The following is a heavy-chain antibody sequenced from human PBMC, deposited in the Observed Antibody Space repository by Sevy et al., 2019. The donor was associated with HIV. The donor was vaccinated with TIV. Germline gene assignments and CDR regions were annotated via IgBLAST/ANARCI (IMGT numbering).Heavy chain of an antibody. D-gene: IGHD6-19*01. Sequence: GGSLRLSCAASGFTVSSVYMSWVRQAPGKGLEWVSLIYDAGSTYFADSVEGRFTISRDDYKNTLYLLMNSLRAEDTTVYFCARESGYSSSPGAFDIWGQGTMVTVSS. J-gene: IGHJ3*02. CDR3: ARESGYSSSPGAFDI. V-gene: IGHV3-53*01. CDR1: GFTVSSVY. CDR2: IYDAGST.